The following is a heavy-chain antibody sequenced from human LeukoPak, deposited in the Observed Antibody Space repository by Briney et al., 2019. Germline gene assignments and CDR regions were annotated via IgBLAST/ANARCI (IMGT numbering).Heavy chain of an antibody. V-gene: IGHV4-31*03. Sequence: SQTLSLTCTVYGGSISSGGYYWSWIRQHPGKGLEWIGYIYYSGSTYYNPSLKSRVTISVDTSKNQFSLKLSSVTAADTAVYYCARAPRSYDSSGYCDYWGQGTLVTVSS. J-gene: IGHJ4*02. D-gene: IGHD3-22*01. CDR1: GGSISSGGYY. CDR3: ARAPRSYDSSGYCDY. CDR2: IYYSGST.